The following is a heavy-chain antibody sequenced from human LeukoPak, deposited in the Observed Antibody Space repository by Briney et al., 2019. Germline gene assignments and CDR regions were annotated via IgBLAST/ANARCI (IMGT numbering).Heavy chain of an antibody. D-gene: IGHD5-18*01. V-gene: IGHV3-74*01. CDR2: SNEDGTGA. CDR3: VRVPTNSYGFGQ. Sequence: GGSLRLSCAVSGFSLSTYWMHWVRQAPGKGLVWVAHSNEDGTGASHADSVKGRFIISRDNAKNTLYLQMNGLRVEDTAVYYCVRVPTNSYGFGQWGRRSLVTVSS. J-gene: IGHJ4*02. CDR1: GFSLSTYW.